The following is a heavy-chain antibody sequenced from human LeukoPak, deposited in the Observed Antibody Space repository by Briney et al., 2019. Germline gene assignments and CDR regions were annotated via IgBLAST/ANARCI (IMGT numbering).Heavy chain of an antibody. CDR2: IIPIFGTA. V-gene: IGHV1-69*13. J-gene: IGHJ4*02. CDR1: GGTFSSYA. D-gene: IGHD2-15*01. Sequence: ASVTVSCKASGGTFSSYAISWVRQAPGQGLEWMGGIIPIFGTANYAQKFQGRVMITADESTSTAYMELSRLRSDDTAVYYCARTVPVVVVTATFFGYWGQGTLVTVSS. CDR3: ARTVPVVVVTATFFGY.